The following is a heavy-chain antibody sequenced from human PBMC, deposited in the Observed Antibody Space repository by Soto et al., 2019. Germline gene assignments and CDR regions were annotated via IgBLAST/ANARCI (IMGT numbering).Heavy chain of an antibody. CDR3: ARLTVDSHKYLGYCSGGSCYHFDP. D-gene: IGHD2-15*01. J-gene: IGHJ5*02. CDR2: IYPGDSDI. Sequence: PGESLKISCKSSGYSFTNYWIGWVRQMPGKGLEWMGIIYPGDSDIRYSPSFQGQVTISADKSIGTAYLQWSSLKASDTAIYYCARLTVDSHKYLGYCSGGSCYHFDPWGQGTLVTVS. CDR1: GYSFTNYW. V-gene: IGHV5-51*01.